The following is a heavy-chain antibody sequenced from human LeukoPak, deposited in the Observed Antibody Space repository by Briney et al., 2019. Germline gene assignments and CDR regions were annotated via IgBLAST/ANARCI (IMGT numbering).Heavy chain of an antibody. V-gene: IGHV3-30*02. J-gene: IGHJ6*03. CDR3: ARDPGDIVATIREPYYYYYMDV. Sequence: GGSLRLSCAASGFTFSSYGMHWVRQAPGKGLEWVAFIRYDGSNKYYADSVKGRFTISRDNSKNTLYLQMNSLRAEDTAVYYCARDPGDIVATIREPYYYYYMDVWGKGTTVTVSS. D-gene: IGHD5-12*01. CDR1: GFTFSSYG. CDR2: IRYDGSNK.